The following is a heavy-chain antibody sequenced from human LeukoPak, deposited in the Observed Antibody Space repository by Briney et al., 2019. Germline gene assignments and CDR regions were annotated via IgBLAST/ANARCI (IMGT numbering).Heavy chain of an antibody. V-gene: IGHV1-2*02. CDR2: IDPNSGDT. Sequence: ASVTGSSTASGYSFTVYSIQWVRHAPGQGLEWMGCIDPNSGDTKYAQKFQGRVSMPRDTSTRTAYMELSRLRSDDGAVYFCGRSATTGHSLEYWGQGTLVTVSS. J-gene: IGHJ4*02. D-gene: IGHD3-9*01. CDR3: GRSATTGHSLEY. CDR1: GYSFTVYS.